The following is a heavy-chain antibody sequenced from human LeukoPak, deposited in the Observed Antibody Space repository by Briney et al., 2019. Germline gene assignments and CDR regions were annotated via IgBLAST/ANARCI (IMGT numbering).Heavy chain of an antibody. D-gene: IGHD3-9*01. CDR2: IYYSGST. CDR1: GDSISSSSYY. CDR3: ARQTYFGRASMDV. Sequence: SETLSLTCTVSGDSISSSSYYWGWIRQPPGKGLEWIGSIYYSGSTYYNPSLKRRVTISVDTSKNQFSLTLRSVTAADTAVYFCARQTYFGRASMDVWGQGTTVTVSS. V-gene: IGHV4-39*01. J-gene: IGHJ6*02.